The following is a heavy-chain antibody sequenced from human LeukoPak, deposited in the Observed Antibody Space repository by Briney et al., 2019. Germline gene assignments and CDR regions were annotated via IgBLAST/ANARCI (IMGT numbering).Heavy chain of an antibody. J-gene: IGHJ4*02. V-gene: IGHV3-23*01. Sequence: GGSLRLSCAASGFTFSSYAMSWVRQAPGKGLEWVSAISGSGGSTYYADSVKGRFTISRDNSKSTLYLQMNSLRAEDTAVYYCAKDYYYDSSGYYEHEYYFDYWGQGTLVTVSS. CDR2: ISGSGGST. D-gene: IGHD3-22*01. CDR3: AKDYYYDSSGYYEHEYYFDY. CDR1: GFTFSSYA.